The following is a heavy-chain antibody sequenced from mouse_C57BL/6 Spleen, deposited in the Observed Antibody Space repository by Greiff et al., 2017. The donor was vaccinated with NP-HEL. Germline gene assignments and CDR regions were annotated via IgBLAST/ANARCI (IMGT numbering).Heavy chain of an antibody. CDR3: ANYYGSGFAY. V-gene: IGHV1-82*01. D-gene: IGHD1-1*01. J-gene: IGHJ3*01. CDR1: GYAFSSSW. CDR2: IYPGDGDT. Sequence: QVQLQQSGPELVKPGASVKISCKASGYAFSSSWMNWVKQRPGKGLEWIGRIYPGDGDTNYNGKFKGKATLTADKSSSTAYMQLSSLTSEDSAVYFCANYYGSGFAYWGQGTLVTVSA.